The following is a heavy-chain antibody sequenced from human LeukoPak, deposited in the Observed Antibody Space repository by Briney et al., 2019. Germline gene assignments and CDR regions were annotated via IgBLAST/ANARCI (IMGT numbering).Heavy chain of an antibody. V-gene: IGHV4-30-4*01. Sequence: PSETLSLTCTVSGGSISSGDYYWSWIRQPPGKGLEWIGYIYYSGSTHYNPSLKSRVTISVDTSKNQFSLKLSSVTAADTAVYYCARAVEEDYLDYWGQGTLVTVSS. CDR1: GGSISSGDYY. J-gene: IGHJ4*02. CDR2: IYYSGST. CDR3: ARAVEEDYLDY.